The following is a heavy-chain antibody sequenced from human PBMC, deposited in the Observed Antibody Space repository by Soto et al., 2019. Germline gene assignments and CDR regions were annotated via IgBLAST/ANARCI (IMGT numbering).Heavy chain of an antibody. CDR2: IKQDGSEK. CDR1: GFTFSSYW. J-gene: IGHJ6*03. V-gene: IGHV3-7*01. D-gene: IGHD4-4*01. CDR3: ARKTTVTTDHYYYYMDV. Sequence: SGGSLRLSCAASGFTFSSYWMSWVRQAPGKGLEWVANIKQDGSEKYYVDSVKGRFTISRDNAKNSLYLQMNSLRAEDTAVYHCARKTTVTTDHYYYYMDVWGKGTTVTVSS.